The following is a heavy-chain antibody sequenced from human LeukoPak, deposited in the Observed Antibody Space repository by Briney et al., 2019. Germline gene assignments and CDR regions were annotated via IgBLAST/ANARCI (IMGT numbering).Heavy chain of an antibody. Sequence: ASVKVSCKASGYTFTSYYMHWVRQAPGQGLEWMGIINPSGGSTSYAQKFQGRVTMTRDTSTSTVYMELSSLRSEDTAVYYCARVGLDNTGWHINWFDPWGQGTLVTVSP. CDR3: ARVGLDNTGWHINWFDP. J-gene: IGHJ5*02. V-gene: IGHV1-46*01. CDR1: GYTFTSYY. D-gene: IGHD6-19*01. CDR2: INPSGGST.